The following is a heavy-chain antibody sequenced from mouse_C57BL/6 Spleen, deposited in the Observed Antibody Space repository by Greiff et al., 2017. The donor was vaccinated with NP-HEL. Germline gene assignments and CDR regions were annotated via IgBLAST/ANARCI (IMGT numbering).Heavy chain of an antibody. CDR3: ARVSTMVKPYYFDY. CDR2: ILPGSGST. V-gene: IGHV1-9*01. CDR1: GYTFTGYW. D-gene: IGHD2-2*01. J-gene: IGHJ2*01. Sequence: QVQLQQSGAELMKPGASVKLSCKATGYTFTGYWIEWVKQRPGHGLEWIGEILPGSGSTNYNEKFKGKATFTADTSSNTAYRQLSRLTTEDSAIYYCARVSTMVKPYYFDYWGQGTTLTVSS.